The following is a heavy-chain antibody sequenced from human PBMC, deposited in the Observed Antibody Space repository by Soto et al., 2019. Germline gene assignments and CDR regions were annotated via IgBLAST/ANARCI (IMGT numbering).Heavy chain of an antibody. CDR2: ISPYSGNT. CDR3: AMVDNYVTPTPQDV. Sequence: QVQLVQSGDEVRKPGSSVKVSCKASGYIFVNYGIAWVRQAPGQGLEWMGWISPYSGNTHHASKVQGRLTMTTDTSTSTADMDLGSLTSDDTAVYYGAMVDNYVTPTPQDVWGQGTTVTVSS. D-gene: IGHD3-16*01. J-gene: IGHJ6*02. CDR1: GYIFVNYG. V-gene: IGHV1-18*01.